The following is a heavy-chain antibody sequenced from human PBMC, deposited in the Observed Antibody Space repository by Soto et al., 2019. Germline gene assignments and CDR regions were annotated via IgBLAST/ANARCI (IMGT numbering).Heavy chain of an antibody. CDR2: INPNGGST. CDR3: ARSLLQGDF. CDR1: GYACIHYY. Sequence: QVQLVQSGAEVKKPGASGKISGKASGYACIHYYIDWVRQAPGQGLEWMAIINPNGGSTNYAQKFQGRVTVTSDTSTTTVSMELNSLESDDTAVYFCARSLLQGDFWGQGTLVTVSS. V-gene: IGHV1-46*01. D-gene: IGHD2-21*01. J-gene: IGHJ4*02.